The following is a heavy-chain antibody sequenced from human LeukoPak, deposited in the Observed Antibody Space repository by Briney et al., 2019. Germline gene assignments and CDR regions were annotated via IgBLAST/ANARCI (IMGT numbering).Heavy chain of an antibody. CDR3: AKVGGRFSSSSRFDS. CDR1: GDSVSSKSAT. J-gene: IGHJ4*02. D-gene: IGHD6-6*01. CDR2: SYSRSKWYS. V-gene: IGHV6-1*01. Sequence: SQTLSLTCVISGDSVSSKSATWDWIRQSPSRGLEGLGRSYSRSKWYSDSAVSVKSRITISPDTSKNQFSLQLNSVTPEHTAVYYSAKVGGRFSSSSRFDSWGQGTLVTVSS.